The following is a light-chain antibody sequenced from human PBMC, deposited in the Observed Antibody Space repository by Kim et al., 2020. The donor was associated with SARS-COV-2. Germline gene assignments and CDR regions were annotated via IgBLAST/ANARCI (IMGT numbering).Light chain of an antibody. CDR2: RDS. J-gene: IGLJ1*01. V-gene: IGLV3-9*01. CDR1: IIGSKN. CDR3: QVWDSSTYV. Sequence: SVALGQTARITCGGNIIGSKNVHGYQQKPGQAPLLVIYRDSHRPSGIPERFSGSNSGNTATLTISRAQAGDEADYYCQVWDSSTYVFGTGTKVTVL.